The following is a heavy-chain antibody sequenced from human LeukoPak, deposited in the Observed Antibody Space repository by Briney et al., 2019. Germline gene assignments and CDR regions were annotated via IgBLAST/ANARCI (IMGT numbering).Heavy chain of an antibody. CDR3: VYGYSSGWGYFDY. CDR2: IITIFGIT. Sequence: SVKLSCTVSGGSFSSYAISWVRHPPGQGLEWMGRIITIFGITNYAQTFKGRVTITADKSTSPAYMELSSLRSEDPAVYYCVYGYSSGWGYFDYWVQGTLVTVSS. D-gene: IGHD6-19*01. CDR1: GGSFSSYA. V-gene: IGHV1-69*04. J-gene: IGHJ4*02.